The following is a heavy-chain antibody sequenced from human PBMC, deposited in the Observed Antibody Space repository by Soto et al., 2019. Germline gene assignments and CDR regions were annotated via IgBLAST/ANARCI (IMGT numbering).Heavy chain of an antibody. D-gene: IGHD6-19*01. CDR1: GYIFTGYY. Sequence: GASVKVSCKASGYIFTGYYMHWVRQAPGQGLEWMGWINPNSGDTNYTQKFQGWVTITRDTSISTAYMELSRLRSDDTAVYYCATSRISIAVAGETEYYFDYWGQGTLVTVSS. J-gene: IGHJ4*02. CDR2: INPNSGDT. CDR3: ATSRISIAVAGETEYYFDY. V-gene: IGHV1-2*04.